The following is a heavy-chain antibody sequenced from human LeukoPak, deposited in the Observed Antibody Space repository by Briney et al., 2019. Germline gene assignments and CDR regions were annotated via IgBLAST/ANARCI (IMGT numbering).Heavy chain of an antibody. J-gene: IGHJ6*03. CDR1: GFTFDDYA. D-gene: IGHD6-6*01. CDR3: ARDNRGWQGIAARPKRSDYYYMDV. CDR2: ISWASGSI. Sequence: TGGSLRLSCAASGFTFDDYAMHWVRQAPGKGLEWVSGISWASGSIVYADSVKGRFTISRDNAKNSLYLQMNSLRAEDTAVYYCARDNRGWQGIAARPKRSDYYYMDVWGKGTTVTVSS. V-gene: IGHV3-9*01.